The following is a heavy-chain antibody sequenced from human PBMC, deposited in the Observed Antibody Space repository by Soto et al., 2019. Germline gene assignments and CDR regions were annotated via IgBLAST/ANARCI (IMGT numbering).Heavy chain of an antibody. D-gene: IGHD3-9*01. CDR3: ARGIKNILTGNNWFDP. V-gene: IGHV4-34*01. J-gene: IGHJ5*02. CDR1: GGSFSGYY. Sequence: SETLSLTCAVYGGSFSGYYWSWIRQPPGKGLEWIGEINHSGSTNYNPSLKSRVTISVDTSKNQFSLKLSSVTAADTAVYYCARGIKNILTGNNWFDPWDQGTLVTVSS. CDR2: INHSGST.